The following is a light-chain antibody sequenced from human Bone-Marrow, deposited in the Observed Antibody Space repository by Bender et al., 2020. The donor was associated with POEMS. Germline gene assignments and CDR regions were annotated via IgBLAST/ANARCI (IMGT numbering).Light chain of an antibody. Sequence: QSVLTQPPSASGTPGQRVTISCSGGSSNIGAHAVNWYQHLPGTAPKLLIYSSHRRPSEVPDRFSGSRSGTSASLAISGLQSEDEADYYCCSYASTRTPVLFGGGTKLTV. CDR1: SSNIGAHA. J-gene: IGLJ2*01. CDR2: SSH. V-gene: IGLV1-44*01. CDR3: CSYASTRTPVL.